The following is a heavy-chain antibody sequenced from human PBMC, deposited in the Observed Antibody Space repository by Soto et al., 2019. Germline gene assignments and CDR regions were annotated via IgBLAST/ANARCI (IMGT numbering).Heavy chain of an antibody. J-gene: IGHJ6*03. D-gene: IGHD1-26*01. CDR2: IYWDDDS. Sequence: SGPTLVNPTQTLTLTCTFSGFSLSTSGVGVGWIRQPPGKALEQLALIYWDDDSRYSPSLKSRFTITKDTSKNQVVLTSTNMDPLDNATYYFAHSPPPCRDSAYMDVWGKGTTVTVSS. CDR3: AHSPPPCRDSAYMDV. CDR1: GFSLSTSGVG. V-gene: IGHV2-5*02.